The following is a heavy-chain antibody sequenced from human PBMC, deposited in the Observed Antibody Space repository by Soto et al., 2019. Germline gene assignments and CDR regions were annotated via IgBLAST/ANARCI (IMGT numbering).Heavy chain of an antibody. J-gene: IGHJ3*02. Sequence: QVQLVESGGGVAQPGRSLRLSCAASGFTFSGYGMHWVRQAPGKGLEWVAGILYDGSNKYYADSVKGRFTISRDNSKNTLYVQMNSLRAEDTAVYYCAKEEFYYDDSGLDALDIWGQGTMVTVSS. CDR2: ILYDGSNK. D-gene: IGHD3-22*01. CDR3: AKEEFYYDDSGLDALDI. V-gene: IGHV3-30*18. CDR1: GFTFSGYG.